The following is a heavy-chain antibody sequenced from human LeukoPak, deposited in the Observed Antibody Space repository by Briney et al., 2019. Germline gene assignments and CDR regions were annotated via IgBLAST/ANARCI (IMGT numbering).Heavy chain of an antibody. J-gene: IGHJ4*02. Sequence: SETLSLTCTVSGGSVSSSSYYWGWIRQPPGKGLEWIGSIYYSGSTYYNPSLKSRVTISVDTSKNQFSLKLSSVTAADTAVYYCARFYSSSWYYFDYWGQGTLVTVSS. D-gene: IGHD6-13*01. CDR2: IYYSGST. V-gene: IGHV4-39*07. CDR1: GGSVSSSSYY. CDR3: ARFYSSSWYYFDY.